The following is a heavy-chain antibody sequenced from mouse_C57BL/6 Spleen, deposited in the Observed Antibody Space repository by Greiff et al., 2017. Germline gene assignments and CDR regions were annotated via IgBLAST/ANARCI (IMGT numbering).Heavy chain of an antibody. CDR3: ALYGNYERKYYFDY. D-gene: IGHD2-1*01. Sequence: QVQLQQSGAELARPGASVKLSCKASGYTFTSYGISWVKQRTGQGLEWIGEIYPRSGNTYYNEKFKGKATLTADKSSSTAYMELRSLTSEDSAVYFCALYGNYERKYYFDYGGQGTTLTVSS. J-gene: IGHJ2*01. CDR1: GYTFTSYG. V-gene: IGHV1-81*01. CDR2: IYPRSGNT.